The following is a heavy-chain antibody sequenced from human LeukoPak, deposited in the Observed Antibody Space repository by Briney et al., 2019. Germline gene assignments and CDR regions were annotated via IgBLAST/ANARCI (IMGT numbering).Heavy chain of an antibody. Sequence: SETLSLTCTVSGGSISSYYWSWIRQPPGEGLEWIGYIYYSGSTNYNPSLKSRVTISVDTSKNQFSLKLSSVTAADTAVYYCARGGYPWGTAMVISNWFDPWGQGTLVTVSS. D-gene: IGHD5-18*01. V-gene: IGHV4-59*01. CDR2: IYYSGST. CDR1: GGSISSYY. CDR3: ARGGYPWGTAMVISNWFDP. J-gene: IGHJ5*02.